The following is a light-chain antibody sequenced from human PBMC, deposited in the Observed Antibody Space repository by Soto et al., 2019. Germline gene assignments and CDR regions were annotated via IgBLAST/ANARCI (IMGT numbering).Light chain of an antibody. V-gene: IGLV2-11*01. CDR3: CSYAGSYSVV. CDR2: DVS. Sequence: QSALTQPRSVSGYPGQSVTISCTGTSSDVGGYNYVSWYQQHPGKAPKLMIYDVSKRPSGVPDRFSGSKSGNTASLTISGLQAEYEADYYCCSYAGSYSVVFGGRTKLTVL. CDR1: SSDVGGYNY. J-gene: IGLJ2*01.